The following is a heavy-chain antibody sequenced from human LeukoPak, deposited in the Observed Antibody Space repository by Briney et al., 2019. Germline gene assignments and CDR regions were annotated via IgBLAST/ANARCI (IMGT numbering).Heavy chain of an antibody. D-gene: IGHD4-17*01. Sequence: GGSLRLSCAASGFTVSSNYMSWVRQAPGKGLEWVSVIYSGGSTYYADSAKGRFTISRDNSKNTLYLQVNSLRAEDTAVYYCARVGDYGDYPYYYGMDVWGQGTTVTVSS. J-gene: IGHJ6*02. CDR1: GFTVSSNY. CDR3: ARVGDYGDYPYYYGMDV. V-gene: IGHV3-66*01. CDR2: IYSGGST.